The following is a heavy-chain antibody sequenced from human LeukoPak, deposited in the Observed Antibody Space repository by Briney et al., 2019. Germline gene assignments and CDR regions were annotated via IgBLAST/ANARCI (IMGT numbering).Heavy chain of an antibody. CDR3: ARQPGDY. CDR2: INPSGGST. V-gene: IGHV1-46*01. J-gene: IGHJ4*02. Sequence: ASVKVSCKASGYTFTSYYMHWVRQAPGQGLEWMGIINPSGGSTNYAQKFQGRVTMTTDTSTSTAYMELRSLRSDDTAVFYCARQPGDYWGQGTLVTVSS. CDR1: GYTFTSYY.